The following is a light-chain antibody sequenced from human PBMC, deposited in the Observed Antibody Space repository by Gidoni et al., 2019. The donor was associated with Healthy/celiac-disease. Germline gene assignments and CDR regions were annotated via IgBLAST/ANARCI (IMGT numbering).Light chain of an antibody. CDR2: KAS. J-gene: IGKJ5*01. CDR3: QQYNSYSG. CDR1: QSISSW. V-gene: IGKV1-5*03. Sequence: STLSASVGDRVTITCRASQSISSWLAWYQQKPGKAPKLLIYKASSLESGVPSRFSGSGSGTEFTLTISSLQPDDFATYYCQQYNSYSGFXQXTRLEIK.